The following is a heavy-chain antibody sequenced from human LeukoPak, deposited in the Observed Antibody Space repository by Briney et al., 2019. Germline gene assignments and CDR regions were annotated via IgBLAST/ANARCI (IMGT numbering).Heavy chain of an antibody. Sequence: SETLSLTCTVSGGSISSSSYYWGWIRQPPGKGLEWIGSIYYSGSTYYNPSLKSRVTISVDTSKNQFSLKLSSVTAADTAVYYCARDGGYSSGWPYYFDYWGQGTLVTVSS. CDR3: ARDGGYSSGWPYYFDY. CDR2: IYYSGST. D-gene: IGHD6-19*01. V-gene: IGHV4-39*07. CDR1: GGSISSSSYY. J-gene: IGHJ4*02.